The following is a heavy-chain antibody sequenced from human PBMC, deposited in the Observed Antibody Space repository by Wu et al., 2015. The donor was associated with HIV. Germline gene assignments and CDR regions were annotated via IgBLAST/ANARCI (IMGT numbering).Heavy chain of an antibody. CDR2: INPSGGST. V-gene: IGHV1-46*01. CDR3: ARGITRITMVRGILDY. CDR1: GYTFTSYY. Sequence: QVQLVQSGAEVKKPGASVKVSCKASGYTFTSYYMHWVRQAPGQGLEWMGIINPSGGSTSYAQKFQGRVTMTRDTSTSTVYMELSSLRSEDTAVYYCARGITRITMVRGILDYWGQGTLVTVSS. D-gene: IGHD3-10*01. J-gene: IGHJ4*02.